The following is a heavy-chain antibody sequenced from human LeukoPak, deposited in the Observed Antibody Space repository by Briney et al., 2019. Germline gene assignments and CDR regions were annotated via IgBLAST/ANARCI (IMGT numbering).Heavy chain of an antibody. Sequence: GALRLSCAASGSTFDDHGMSWVRQVPGKGLEWVSGINWNGGSTGYADSVKGRFTISRDNAKNSLYLQMSSLRAEDTALYYCAAGDRNGWYFDYWGQGTLVTVSS. CDR1: GSTFDDHG. CDR2: INWNGGST. D-gene: IGHD6-19*01. V-gene: IGHV3-20*04. CDR3: AAGDRNGWYFDY. J-gene: IGHJ4*02.